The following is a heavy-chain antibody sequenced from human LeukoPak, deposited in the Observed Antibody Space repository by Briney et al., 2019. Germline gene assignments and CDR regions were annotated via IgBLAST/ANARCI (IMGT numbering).Heavy chain of an antibody. CDR1: GGSFSGYY. J-gene: IGHJ4*02. Sequence: SETLSLTCAVYGGSFSGYYWSWIRQPPGNGLEWIGEINHSGSTNYNPSLKSRVTISVDTSKNQFSLKLSSVTAADTAVYYCASAGGWYGGVDYWGQGTLVTVSS. V-gene: IGHV4-34*01. CDR3: ASAGGWYGGVDY. D-gene: IGHD6-19*01. CDR2: INHSGST.